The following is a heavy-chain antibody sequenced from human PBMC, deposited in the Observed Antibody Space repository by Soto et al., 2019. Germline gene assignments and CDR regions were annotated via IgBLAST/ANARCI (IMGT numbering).Heavy chain of an antibody. Sequence: QVPLVQSGAEVKKPGASVKVSCKASGYTFTSYGSSWVRQAPGQGLEWMGWISAYNGNTNYAQKLQGRVTMTTDTSTSTAYMGLRSLGSDDTAVYYCARDGGTWGLGRYYGMDVWGQGTTVTVSS. V-gene: IGHV1-18*01. J-gene: IGHJ6*02. CDR3: ARDGGTWGLGRYYGMDV. CDR1: GYTFTSYG. D-gene: IGHD1-1*01. CDR2: ISAYNGNT.